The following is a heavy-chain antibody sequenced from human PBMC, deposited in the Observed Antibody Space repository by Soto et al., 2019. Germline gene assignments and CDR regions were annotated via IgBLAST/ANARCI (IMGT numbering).Heavy chain of an antibody. V-gene: IGHV1-18*01. Sequence: QVQLVQSGAEVKKPGASVKVSCKASGYTFTSYGISCVRQAPGQGLEWMGWISAYNGNTNYAQKLQGRVTMTTDTPTSTAYMELRSLRSDDTAVYYCARDEYSSGWIPPYYYYYYMHVCVKGTTVTVSS. CDR1: GYTFTSYG. D-gene: IGHD6-19*01. CDR3: ARDEYSSGWIPPYYYYYYMHV. CDR2: ISAYNGNT. J-gene: IGHJ6*03.